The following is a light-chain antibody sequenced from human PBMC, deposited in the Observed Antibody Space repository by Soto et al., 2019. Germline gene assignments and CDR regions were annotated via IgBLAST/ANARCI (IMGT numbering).Light chain of an antibody. CDR2: DAS. CDR3: QQHSNWPLT. CDR1: QSFSSY. J-gene: IGKJ2*01. V-gene: IGKV3-11*01. Sequence: TLSLSPGERATLSCRASQSFSSYLAWYQQKPGQAPRLLIYDASNRATGIPARFSGSGSGTDFTLTISSLEPEDFAVYYCQQHSNWPLTFGQGTKVDI.